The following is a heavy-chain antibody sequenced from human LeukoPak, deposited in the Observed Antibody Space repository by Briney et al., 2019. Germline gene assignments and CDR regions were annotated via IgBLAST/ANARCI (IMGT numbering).Heavy chain of an antibody. J-gene: IGHJ4*02. D-gene: IGHD3-10*01. Sequence: PGGSLRLSCAASGFTLSNYWMSWVRQAPGKGLEWVANIKQDGSEKYIVDSVKGRFTISRDNAKNSLYLQMNSLRADDTAVYYCARDSVVRGAPKFDYWGQGTLVTVSS. CDR2: IKQDGSEK. V-gene: IGHV3-7*01. CDR1: GFTLSNYW. CDR3: ARDSVVRGAPKFDY.